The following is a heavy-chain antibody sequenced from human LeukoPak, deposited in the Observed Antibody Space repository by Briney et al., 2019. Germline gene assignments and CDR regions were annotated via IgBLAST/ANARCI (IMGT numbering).Heavy chain of an antibody. V-gene: IGHV4-4*07. CDR2: IYTSGST. Sequence: SETLSLTCTVSGGSISTYFWSWIRQPAGKGLEWIGRIYTSGSTNYNPSLKSRVTISVDTSKNQFSLKLSSVTAADTAVYYCARGMFFRRDILTPTLVIQLYYWGQGTLVTVSS. CDR3: ARGMFFRRDILTPTLVIQLYY. D-gene: IGHD3-9*01. J-gene: IGHJ4*02. CDR1: GGSISTYF.